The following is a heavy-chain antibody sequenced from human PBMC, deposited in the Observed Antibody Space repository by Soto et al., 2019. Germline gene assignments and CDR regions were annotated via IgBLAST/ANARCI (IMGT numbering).Heavy chain of an antibody. D-gene: IGHD6-13*01. CDR3: AKVSSSWYAGFFDL. CDR1: GFTFSSHA. Sequence: EVQLLESGGGLVQPGGSLRLSCTASGFTFSSHAMTWVRQAPGKGLEWVSGLSGSGGSIYYADSVKGRFTISRDNSMNTLYLQMKTLRAEDTAVYYCAKVSSSWYAGFFDLWGQGTPVTVSS. J-gene: IGHJ4*02. CDR2: LSGSGGSI. V-gene: IGHV3-23*01.